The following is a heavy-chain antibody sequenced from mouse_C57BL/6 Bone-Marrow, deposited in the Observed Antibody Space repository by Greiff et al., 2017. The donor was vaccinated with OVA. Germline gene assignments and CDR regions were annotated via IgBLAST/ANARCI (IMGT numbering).Heavy chain of an antibody. Sequence: QVQLQQPGAELVKPGASVKLSCKASGYTFTSYWMHWVKQRPGQGLEWIGMIHPNSGSTNYHEKFKSKATLTVDKSSSTAYMQLSSLTSEDSAVYYCARSHYGSRDYFDYWGQGTTLTVSS. CDR3: ARSHYGSRDYFDY. V-gene: IGHV1-64*01. CDR1: GYTFTSYW. J-gene: IGHJ2*01. CDR2: IHPNSGST. D-gene: IGHD1-1*01.